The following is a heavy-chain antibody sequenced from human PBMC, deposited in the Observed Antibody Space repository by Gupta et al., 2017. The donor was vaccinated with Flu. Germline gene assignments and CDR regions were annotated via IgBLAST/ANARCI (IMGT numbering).Heavy chain of an antibody. CDR2: IYSGGST. V-gene: IGHV3-53*04. CDR1: GFTVSSNY. J-gene: IGHJ4*02. CDR3: ARGWYGDYVDY. D-gene: IGHD4-17*01. Sequence: EVQLVESGGGLVQLGGSLRLSCAASGFTVSSNYMSWVRQAPGKGLEWVSFIYSGGSTSYADSVKGRFTISRHNSKNTLYLQMNSLRAEDTAVYYCARGWYGDYVDYWGQGTLVTVSS.